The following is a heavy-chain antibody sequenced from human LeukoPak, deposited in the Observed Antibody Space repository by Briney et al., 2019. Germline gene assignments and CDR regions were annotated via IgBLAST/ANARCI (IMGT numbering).Heavy chain of an antibody. D-gene: IGHD3-22*01. CDR2: IYYSEST. V-gene: IGHV4-30-4*02. J-gene: IGHJ3*02. CDR3: ARAPGGYDSSGYYSDAFDI. Sequence: SETLSLTCTVSGGSISSGDYYWSWIRQPPGKGLEWIGYIYYSESTYYNPSLKSRVTISVDTSKNQFSLKLSSVTAAVTAVYYCARAPGGYDSSGYYSDAFDIWGQGTMVTVSS. CDR1: GGSISSGDYY.